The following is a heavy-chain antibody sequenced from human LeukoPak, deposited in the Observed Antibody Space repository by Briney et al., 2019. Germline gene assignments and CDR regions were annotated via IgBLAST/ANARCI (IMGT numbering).Heavy chain of an antibody. CDR1: GYTFTSYG. CDR2: IIPIFGTA. V-gene: IGHV1-69*13. CDR3: ARDGAPVASSSWYVPWFDP. Sequence: SVKVSCKASGYTFTSYGISWVRQAPGQGLEWMGGIIPIFGTANYAQKFQGRVTITADESTSTAYMELSSLRSEDTAVYYCARDGAPVASSSWYVPWFDPWGQGTLVTVSS. D-gene: IGHD6-13*01. J-gene: IGHJ5*02.